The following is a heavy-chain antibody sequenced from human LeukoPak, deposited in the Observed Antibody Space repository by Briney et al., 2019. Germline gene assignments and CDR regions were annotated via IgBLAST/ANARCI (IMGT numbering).Heavy chain of an antibody. CDR3: ARVRDTGDY. CDR2: INPSGGSA. D-gene: IGHD3-16*02. J-gene: IGHJ4*02. Sequence: GASVKVSCKASGYTFTTYYIHWVRQAPGQGLEWMGMINPSGGSATYAQKFQGRVTMTRDTSTSTVYMELSSLRSEDTAVYYCARVRDTGDYWGQGTLVTVSS. CDR1: GYTFTTYY. V-gene: IGHV1-46*01.